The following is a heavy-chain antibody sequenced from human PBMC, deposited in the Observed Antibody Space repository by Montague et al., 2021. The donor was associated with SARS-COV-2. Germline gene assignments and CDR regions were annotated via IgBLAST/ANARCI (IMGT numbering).Heavy chain of an antibody. J-gene: IGHJ5*02. CDR1: GFTFSNYE. CDR2: ITSCSTI. CDR3: ARGYDRSGYWDL. D-gene: IGHD3-22*01. V-gene: IGHV3-48*03. Sequence: SLRLSCAASGFTFSNYEMNLVRQAPGTGLEWISEITSCSTIFDAXXVRGRFTISRDNAKKSLYLQMDSLRVEDTAVYYCARGYDRSGYWDLWGRGTLVTVSS.